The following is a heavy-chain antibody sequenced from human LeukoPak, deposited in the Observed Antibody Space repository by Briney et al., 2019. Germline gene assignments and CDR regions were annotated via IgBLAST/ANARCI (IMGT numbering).Heavy chain of an antibody. CDR2: TNSAGTLT. J-gene: IGHJ4*02. CDR1: GFTFSTYW. D-gene: IGHD5-24*01. CDR3: VITRDYDY. V-gene: IGHV3-74*01. Sequence: SGGSLRLSCAASGFTFSTYWMHWVRQAPGKGLVWVSRTNSAGTLTTYADSVKGRFTISRDNAKNTLFLQMTSLRAEDTAVYYCVITRDYDYGGQGPLVTVSS.